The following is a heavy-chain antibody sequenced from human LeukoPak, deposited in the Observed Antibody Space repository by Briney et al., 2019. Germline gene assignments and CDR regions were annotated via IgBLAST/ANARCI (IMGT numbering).Heavy chain of an antibody. CDR1: GYIFTNYY. D-gene: IGHD1-7*01. Sequence: ASVKVSCKASGYIFTNYYMHWVRQAPGQGLEWMGWINPNSGGTNFAQKFQGRVIMTRHTSISTAYMELSRLRSDDTSVYSCARGSAGTTFIAYWGQGTLVTVSS. J-gene: IGHJ4*02. CDR2: INPNSGGT. V-gene: IGHV1-2*02. CDR3: ARGSAGTTFIAY.